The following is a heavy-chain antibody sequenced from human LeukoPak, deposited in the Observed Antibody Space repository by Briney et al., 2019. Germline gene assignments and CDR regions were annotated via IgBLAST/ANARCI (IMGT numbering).Heavy chain of an antibody. CDR1: GFTFSSYG. CDR2: IWYGGSNK. CDR3: AREYEYSGCFDY. V-gene: IGHV3-33*08. D-gene: IGHD5-12*01. J-gene: IGHJ4*02. Sequence: GGSLRLSCAASGFTFSSYGMHWVRQAPGKGLEWVAVIWYGGSNKYYADSVKGRFTISRDNSKNTLYLQMNSLRAEDTAVYYCAREYEYSGCFDYWGQGTLVTVSS.